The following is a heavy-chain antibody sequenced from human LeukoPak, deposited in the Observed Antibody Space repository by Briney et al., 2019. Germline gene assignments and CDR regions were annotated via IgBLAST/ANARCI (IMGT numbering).Heavy chain of an antibody. D-gene: IGHD3-22*01. CDR2: ISAYNGNT. CDR1: GYTFTSYG. V-gene: IGHV1-18*01. Sequence: GASVTVSCKASGYTFTSYGISWVRQAPGQGLEWMGWISAYNGNTNYAQKLQGRVTMTTYTSTSTAYMELRSLRSGDTAVYYCARGSPYYYDSSGLLYYFDYWGQGTLVTVSS. CDR3: ARGSPYYYDSSGLLYYFDY. J-gene: IGHJ4*02.